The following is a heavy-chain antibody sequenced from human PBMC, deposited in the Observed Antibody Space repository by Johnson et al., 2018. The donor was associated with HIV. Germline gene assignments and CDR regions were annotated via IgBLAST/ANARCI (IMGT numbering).Heavy chain of an antibody. CDR2: ISYDGSNK. D-gene: IGHD6-19*01. J-gene: IGHJ3*02. Sequence: VQLVESGGGVVQPGKSLRLACAASGLTFSSYAMHWVRQAPGKGLEWVAVISYDGSNKYYADSVKGRFTISRDNSKNSLYLQMNSLIAEDTAVYYCAGQVRAFDIWGQGTMVTVSS. CDR3: AGQVRAFDI. CDR1: GLTFSSYA. V-gene: IGHV3-30-3*01.